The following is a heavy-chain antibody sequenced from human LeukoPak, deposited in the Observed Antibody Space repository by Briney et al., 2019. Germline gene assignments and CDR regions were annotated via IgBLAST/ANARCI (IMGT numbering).Heavy chain of an antibody. J-gene: IGHJ3*02. CDR3: ARDGVTTSPLGAFDI. D-gene: IGHD4-17*01. V-gene: IGHV1-46*01. CDR1: GYTFTSYY. CDR2: INPSGGST. Sequence: GESLQISCKASGYTFTSYYMHWVRQAPGQGLEWMGIINPSGGSTSYAQKFQGRVTMTRDTSTSTVYMELSSLRSEDTAVYYCARDGVTTSPLGAFDIWGQGTMVTVSS.